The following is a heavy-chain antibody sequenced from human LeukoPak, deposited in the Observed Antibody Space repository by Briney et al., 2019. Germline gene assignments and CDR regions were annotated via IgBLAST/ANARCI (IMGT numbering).Heavy chain of an antibody. CDR2: ISSSSSYI. V-gene: IGHV3-21*01. CDR1: GFTFSSYS. J-gene: IGHJ4*02. Sequence: GGSLRLSCAASGFTFSSYSMNWVRQAPGKGLEWVSSISSSSSYIYYADSVKGRFTIPRDNAKNSLYLQMNSLRAEDTAVYYCARVARSEHFDYWGQGTLVTVSS. CDR3: ARVARSEHFDY.